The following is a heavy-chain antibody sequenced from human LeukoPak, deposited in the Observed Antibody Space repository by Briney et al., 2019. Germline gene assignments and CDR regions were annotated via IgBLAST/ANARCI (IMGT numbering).Heavy chain of an antibody. CDR1: GFTFTNYW. Sequence: GGSLRLSCAASGFTFTNYWMSWVRQAPGKGLEWVANIKEDGSEKYYVDSVKGRLTISRDNARNSLYLKMNSLRAEDTAVYYCASGRQLGYWGQGTLVTVSS. V-gene: IGHV3-7*01. CDR3: ASGRQLGY. CDR2: IKEDGSEK. D-gene: IGHD6-13*01. J-gene: IGHJ4*02.